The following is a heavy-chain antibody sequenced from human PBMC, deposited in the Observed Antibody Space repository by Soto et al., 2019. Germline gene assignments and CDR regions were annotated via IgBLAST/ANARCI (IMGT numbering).Heavy chain of an antibody. D-gene: IGHD2-15*01. CDR1: GGSISSYY. Sequence: QVQLQESGPGLVKPSETLSLTCTVSGGSISSYYWSWIRQPPGKGLEWIGYIYYSGSTNYNPSLKSRVTISVDTSNNQFSLKLSSVTAADTAVYYCARDCSGGSCYSGMDAFDIWGQGTMVTVSS. V-gene: IGHV4-59*01. CDR3: ARDCSGGSCYSGMDAFDI. CDR2: IYYSGST. J-gene: IGHJ3*02.